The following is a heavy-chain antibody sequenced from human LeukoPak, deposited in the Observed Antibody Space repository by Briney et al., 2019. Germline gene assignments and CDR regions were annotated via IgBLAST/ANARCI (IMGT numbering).Heavy chain of an antibody. D-gene: IGHD6-19*01. CDR3: ARDARSGWYFYAY. CDR2: IYYSGST. J-gene: IGHJ4*02. CDR1: GGSISSYY. Sequence: PSETLSLTCTVSGGSISSYYWSWIRQPPGKGLEWIGYIYYSGSTNYNPSLKSRVTISVDTFKNQFSLKLSSVTAADTAVYYCARDARSGWYFYAYWGQGTLVTVSS. V-gene: IGHV4-59*01.